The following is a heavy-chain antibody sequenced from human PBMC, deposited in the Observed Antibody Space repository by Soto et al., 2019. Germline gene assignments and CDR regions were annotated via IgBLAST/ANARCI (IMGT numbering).Heavy chain of an antibody. J-gene: IGHJ1*01. Sequence: GGSLRLSCAASGFTFSDYYMSWIRQAPGKGLEWVSYISTSGSTVNYADSVKGRFTISRDNAKNSLYLQMNSLRAEDTAVYFRARDLRVRGSPLWGQGTLVTVSS. CDR1: GFTFSDYY. D-gene: IGHD3-10*01. V-gene: IGHV3-11*01. CDR2: ISTSGSTV. CDR3: ARDLRVRGSPL.